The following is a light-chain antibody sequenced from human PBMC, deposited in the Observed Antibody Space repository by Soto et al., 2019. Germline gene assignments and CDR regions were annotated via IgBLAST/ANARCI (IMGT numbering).Light chain of an antibody. CDR2: LNSDGSH. V-gene: IGLV4-69*01. Sequence: QSVLTQSPSASASLGASVKLTCTLSSGHSSYAIAWHQQQPEKGPRYLMKLNSDGSHSKGDGIPDRFSGSSSGAERYLTIASLQSEDEADYYCNSYAGGLVLFGGGTKLTVL. CDR3: NSYAGGLVL. J-gene: IGLJ2*01. CDR1: SGHSSYA.